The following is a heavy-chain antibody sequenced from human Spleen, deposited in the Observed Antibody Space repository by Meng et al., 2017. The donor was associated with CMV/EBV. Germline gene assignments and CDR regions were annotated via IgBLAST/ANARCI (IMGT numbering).Heavy chain of an antibody. Sequence: GESLKISCVGSGFTFSDSWMNWVRQAPGKGLEWVANINQDGRERYYADSVEGRFTISRDNAKKSLYLHMYSLSAEDTAVYYCARAPDDYSDGSGALGYWGQGTLVTVSS. D-gene: IGHD3-22*01. J-gene: IGHJ4*02. V-gene: IGHV3-7*01. CDR3: ARAPDDYSDGSGALGY. CDR2: INQDGRER. CDR1: GFTFSDSW.